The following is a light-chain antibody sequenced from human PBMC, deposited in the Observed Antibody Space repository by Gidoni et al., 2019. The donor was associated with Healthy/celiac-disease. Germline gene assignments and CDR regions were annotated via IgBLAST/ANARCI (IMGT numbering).Light chain of an antibody. CDR3: QKYNSAPWT. J-gene: IGKJ1*01. CDR1: QGISNY. V-gene: IGKV1-27*01. Sequence: DIQMTQSPSSLSASVGDRVTITCRASQGISNYLAWYQEKPGKVPKLMIYAASTLQSGVPSRFSFSGSGTDFTLTISSLQPEDVATYYCQKYNSAPWTFGLGTKVEIK. CDR2: AAS.